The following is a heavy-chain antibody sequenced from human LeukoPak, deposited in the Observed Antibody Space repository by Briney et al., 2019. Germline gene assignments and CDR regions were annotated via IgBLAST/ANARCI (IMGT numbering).Heavy chain of an antibody. Sequence: PSETLSLTSTVSGGSISSYFWSWLRQPPGQGLEWIGYIYYSGSTNYNPSLKSRVTISVDTSKNQFSLDLSSVTAADTAVYYCARARYNWFDPWGQGTLVTVSS. J-gene: IGHJ5*02. CDR1: GGSISSYF. CDR2: IYYSGST. V-gene: IGHV4-59*01. CDR3: ARARYNWFDP.